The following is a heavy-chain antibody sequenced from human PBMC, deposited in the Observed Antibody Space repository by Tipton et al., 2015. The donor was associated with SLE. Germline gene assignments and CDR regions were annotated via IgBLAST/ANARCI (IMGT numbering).Heavy chain of an antibody. CDR1: GGSITSRY. V-gene: IGHV4-59*11. CDR2: MYYTGST. CDR3: VRLRREHQIVRLGWF. Sequence: GLVKPSGTLSLTCTVSGGSITSRYWNWVRQPPGKGLEWIGTMYYTGSTYYSPSLESRVTFSIDTSKNVFSLNISSVTAADTAIYYCVRLRREHQIVRLGWFWGLGTTVTVSS. J-gene: IGHJ1*01. D-gene: IGHD2/OR15-2a*01.